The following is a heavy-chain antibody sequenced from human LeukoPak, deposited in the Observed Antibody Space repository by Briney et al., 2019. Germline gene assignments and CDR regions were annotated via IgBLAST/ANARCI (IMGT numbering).Heavy chain of an antibody. Sequence: GESLKISRKGSGYSFSNYWIAWVRQMPGKGLEWMGIIYPGDSDTRYSPSFQGQVTISADKSISTAYLQWSSLKASDTAIYYCARSQTGWFDPWGQGTLVTVSS. CDR1: GYSFSNYW. D-gene: IGHD3-9*01. J-gene: IGHJ5*02. V-gene: IGHV5-51*01. CDR2: IYPGDSDT. CDR3: ARSQTGWFDP.